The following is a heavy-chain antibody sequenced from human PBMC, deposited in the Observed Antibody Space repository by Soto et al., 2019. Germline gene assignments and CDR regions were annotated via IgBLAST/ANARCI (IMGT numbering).Heavy chain of an antibody. CDR1: GFTFSSYA. V-gene: IGHV3-23*01. J-gene: IGHJ4*02. D-gene: IGHD4-17*01. CDR2: ISGSGGST. Sequence: EVQLLESGGGLVQPGGSLRLSCAASGFTFSSYAMSWVRQAPGKGLEWVSAISGSGGSTYYADSVKGRFTISRDNSRKTLYLHMNSMGAKDTAVYYCAKEGHTVTTRRDFDYWGQGTQVTVSS. CDR3: AKEGHTVTTRRDFDY.